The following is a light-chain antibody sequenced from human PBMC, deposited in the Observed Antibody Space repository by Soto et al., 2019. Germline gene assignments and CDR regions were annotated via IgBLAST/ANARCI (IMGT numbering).Light chain of an antibody. CDR1: QNIRNW. V-gene: IGKV1-5*01. Sequence: DIQMTQSPSTLSASVGDSVTITCRASQNIRNWLAWYQQKPGKATNPLIYAASSLKSGVPARFSGSGSGTEFTLTISSLQPDDFATYYCQQYNTSSTFGQGTRLEI. CDR3: QQYNTSST. J-gene: IGKJ5*01. CDR2: AAS.